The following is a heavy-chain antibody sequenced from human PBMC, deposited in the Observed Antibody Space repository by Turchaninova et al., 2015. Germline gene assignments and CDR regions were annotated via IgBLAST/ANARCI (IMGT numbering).Heavy chain of an antibody. CDR2: MYNSGRT. CDR1: GGSISNND. CDR3: ARGRDGYKTAIDY. J-gene: IGHJ4*02. V-gene: IGHV4-59*01. D-gene: IGHD5-24*01. Sequence: QVQLKESGPGLVKPSETLSLTCTISGGSISNNDWSWIRQSPGKGLEWIGYMYNSGRTNYNPSLKSLVTISIDTSKNQCSLELSSVSAADTAVYYCARGRDGYKTAIDYWGQGTLVTVSS.